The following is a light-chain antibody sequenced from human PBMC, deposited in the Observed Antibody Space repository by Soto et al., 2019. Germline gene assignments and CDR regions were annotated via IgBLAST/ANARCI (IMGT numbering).Light chain of an antibody. J-gene: IGLJ1*01. Sequence: QSALTQPASVSGSPGQSITISCTGTSSDIGGYNFVSWYQHHPGKAPKLLIHGVSNRPSGVSSRFSGSKSGNTTSLTISGLQAEDEAYYYCNSYRPVSTDVFGSGTKLTVL. CDR2: GVS. CDR1: SSDIGGYNF. CDR3: NSYRPVSTDV. V-gene: IGLV2-14*03.